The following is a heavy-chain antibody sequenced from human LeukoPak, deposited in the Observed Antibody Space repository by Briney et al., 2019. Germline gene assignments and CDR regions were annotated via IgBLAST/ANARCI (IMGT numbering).Heavy chain of an antibody. D-gene: IGHD3-10*01. J-gene: IGHJ3*02. CDR3: ARDPDYYGSGDAFDI. V-gene: IGHV3-48*01. CDR1: GFTFSSYS. CDR2: ISSSSSTI. Sequence: QPGGSLRLSCAASGFTFSSYSINWVRHAPGKGLEWVSYISSSSSTIYYADSVKGRFTISRDNAKNSLYLQMSSLRAEDTAVYYCARDPDYYGSGDAFDIWGQGTMVTVSS.